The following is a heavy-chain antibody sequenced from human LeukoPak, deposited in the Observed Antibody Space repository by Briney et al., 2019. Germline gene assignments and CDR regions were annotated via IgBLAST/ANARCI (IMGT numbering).Heavy chain of an antibody. J-gene: IGHJ3*02. Sequence: ASVKVSCKASGYTFTSYDINWVRQATGQGLEWMGWMNPNSGNTGYAQKFQGRVTMTRDTSISTAYMELSRLRSDDTAVYYCARGSYYYDSSGYYYGTGDAFDIWGQGTMVTVSS. CDR3: ARGSYYYDSSGYYYGTGDAFDI. V-gene: IGHV1-8*01. CDR2: MNPNSGNT. D-gene: IGHD3-22*01. CDR1: GYTFTSYD.